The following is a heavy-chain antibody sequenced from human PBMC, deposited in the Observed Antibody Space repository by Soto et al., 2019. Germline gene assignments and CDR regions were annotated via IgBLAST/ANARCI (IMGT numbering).Heavy chain of an antibody. CDR1: GFPFSSYA. D-gene: IGHD5-12*01. J-gene: IGHJ4*02. CDR2: ISGSGGST. Sequence: GSLRLSCAASGFPFSSYAMSWVRQAPGKGLEWVSAISGSGGSTYYADSVKGRFTISRDNSKNTLYLQMNSLRAEDTAVYYCARTYSGYDTDFDYWGQGTLVTVSS. V-gene: IGHV3-23*01. CDR3: ARTYSGYDTDFDY.